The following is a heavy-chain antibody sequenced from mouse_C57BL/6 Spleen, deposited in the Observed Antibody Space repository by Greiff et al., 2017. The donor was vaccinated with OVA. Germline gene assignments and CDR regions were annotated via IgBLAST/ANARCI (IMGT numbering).Heavy chain of an antibody. V-gene: IGHV7-3*01. CDR3: AGYDWDVDYFDC. J-gene: IGHJ2*01. CDR1: GFTFTDYY. Sequence: EVKVVESGGGLVQPGGSLSLSCAASGFTFTDYYMSWVRQPPGKALEWLGFIRNKANGYTTEYSASVKGRFTISRANSQSILYLQMNALRAEDSATYYCAGYDWDVDYFDCWGQGTTLTVSS. CDR2: IRNKANGYTT. D-gene: IGHD4-1*01.